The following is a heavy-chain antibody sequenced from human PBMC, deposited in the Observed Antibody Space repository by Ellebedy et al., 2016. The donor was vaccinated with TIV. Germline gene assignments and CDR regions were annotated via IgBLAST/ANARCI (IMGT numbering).Heavy chain of an antibody. CDR2: MNPNSGNT. D-gene: IGHD1-26*01. V-gene: IGHV1-8*01. J-gene: IGHJ4*02. CDR1: GYTFTSYD. CDR3: ARNDGSYYPFDY. Sequence: ASVKVSXXASGYTFTSYDINWVRQATGQGLEWMGWMNPNSGNTGYAQKFQGRVTMTRNTSISTAYMELSSLRSEDTAVYYCARNDGSYYPFDYWGQGTLVTVSS.